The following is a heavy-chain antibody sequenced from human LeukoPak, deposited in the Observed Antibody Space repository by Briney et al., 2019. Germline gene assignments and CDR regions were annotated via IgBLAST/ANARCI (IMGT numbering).Heavy chain of an antibody. CDR3: ATNSGWRFDY. Sequence: GGSLRLSCAASGSTFSQYWMSWVRQAPGKGLEWVANIGEDGSEIYYVDSVKGRFTISRDNAKNSLYLQMNSLRAEDTAVYYCATNSGWRFDYWGQGTLVTVFS. CDR2: IGEDGSEI. J-gene: IGHJ4*02. D-gene: IGHD2-21*01. CDR1: GSTFSQYW. V-gene: IGHV3-7*02.